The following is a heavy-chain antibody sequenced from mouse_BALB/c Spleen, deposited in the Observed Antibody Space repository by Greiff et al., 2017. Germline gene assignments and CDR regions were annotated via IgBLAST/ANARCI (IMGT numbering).Heavy chain of an antibody. CDR2: IYPGDGDT. CDR1: GYTFTSYW. CDR3: VYYGNYDYAMDD. Sequence: QVQLQQSGAELARPGASVKLSCKASGYTFTSYWMQWVKQRPGQGLEWIGAIYPGDGDTRYTQKFKGKATLTADKSSSTAYMQLSSLASEDSAVYYCVYYGNYDYAMDDWGQGTSVTVSS. V-gene: IGHV1-87*01. J-gene: IGHJ4*01. D-gene: IGHD2-1*01.